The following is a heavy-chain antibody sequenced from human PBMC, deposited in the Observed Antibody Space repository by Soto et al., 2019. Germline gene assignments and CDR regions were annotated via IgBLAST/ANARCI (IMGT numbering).Heavy chain of an antibody. D-gene: IGHD2-15*01. CDR2: IYHYGST. CDR1: GGSISSSNW. CDR3: ARDGPAIGDFDY. Sequence: PSETLSLTCAGSGGSISSSNWWSWVRQPPGKGLEWIGQIYHYGSTNYNPSLKSRVTISVDKSKNQFSLKLSSVTAADTAVYYCARDGPAIGDFDYWGQGTLVTVSS. J-gene: IGHJ4*02. V-gene: IGHV4-4*02.